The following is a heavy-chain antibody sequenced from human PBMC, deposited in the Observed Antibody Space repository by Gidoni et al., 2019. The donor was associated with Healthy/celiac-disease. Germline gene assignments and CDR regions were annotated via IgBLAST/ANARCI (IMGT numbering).Heavy chain of an antibody. D-gene: IGHD3-9*01. CDR2: ISYDGSNK. CDR1: GFTFSSYA. V-gene: IGHV3-30*04. J-gene: IGHJ4*02. Sequence: QVQLVESGGGVVQPGRSLSLSCAASGFTFSSYAMHWVRQAPGKGLEWVAVISYDGSNKYYADSVKGRFTISRDNSKNTLYLQMNSLRAEDTAVYYCARGALRYFDWFRSVDYWGQGTLVTVSS. CDR3: ARGALRYFDWFRSVDY.